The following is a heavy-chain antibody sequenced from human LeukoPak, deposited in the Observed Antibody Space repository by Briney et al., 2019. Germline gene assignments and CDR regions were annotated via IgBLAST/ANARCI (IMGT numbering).Heavy chain of an antibody. D-gene: IGHD4-23*01. CDR2: IYSGGST. CDR1: GFTVSSNY. V-gene: IGHV3-66*02. CDR3: ARGATVVTHAY. J-gene: IGHJ4*02. Sequence: EGSLRLSCAASGFTVSSNYMSWVRQAPGKGLEWVSVIYSGGSTYYADSVKGRFTISRDNSKNTLYLQMNSLRAEDTAVYYCARGATVVTHAYWGQGTLVTVSS.